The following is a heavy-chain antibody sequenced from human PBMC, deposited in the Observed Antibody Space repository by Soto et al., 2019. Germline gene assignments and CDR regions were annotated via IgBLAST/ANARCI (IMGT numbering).Heavy chain of an antibody. Sequence: SETLSLTCTVSGGSLSSGGYYWSWIRQHPGKGLEWIGYIYYSGSTYYNPSLKSRVTISVDTSKNQFSLKLSSVTAADTAVYYCARVDTLGELDTYYFDYWGQGTLVTAPQ. V-gene: IGHV4-31*03. D-gene: IGHD3-10*01. CDR3: ARVDTLGELDTYYFDY. CDR1: GGSLSSGGYY. J-gene: IGHJ4*02. CDR2: IYYSGST.